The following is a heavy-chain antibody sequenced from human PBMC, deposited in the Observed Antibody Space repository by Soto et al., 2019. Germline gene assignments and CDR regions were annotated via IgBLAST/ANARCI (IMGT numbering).Heavy chain of an antibody. D-gene: IGHD3-3*01. CDR2: ISGSGGST. CDR1: GFTFSSYA. V-gene: IGHV3-23*01. Sequence: EVQLLESGGGLVQPGGSLRLSCAASGFTFSSYAMSWVRQAPGKGLEWVSAISGSGGSTYYAESGKGRFTISRDNSKNTLYLQMNSLRAEDTAVYYCAKDPLRFLEWPESAYFDYWGQGTLVTVSS. CDR3: AKDPLRFLEWPESAYFDY. J-gene: IGHJ4*02.